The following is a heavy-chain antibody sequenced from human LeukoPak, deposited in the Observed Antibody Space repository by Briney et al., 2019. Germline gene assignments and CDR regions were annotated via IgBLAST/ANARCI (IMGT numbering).Heavy chain of an antibody. D-gene: IGHD6-19*01. CDR1: GGSISSTGHY. CDR2: MFYGENT. CDR3: GRLGSNGWQYYPGLDV. Sequence: PSETLSLTCTVSGGSISSTGHYWAWIRQPPGRGLEWIGSMFYGENTHYNPSLARRVTISADTSRNQFSLKLSSLTAADTAVYFCGRLGSNGWQYYPGLDVWGHGTTVTVSS. V-gene: IGHV4-39*01. J-gene: IGHJ6*02.